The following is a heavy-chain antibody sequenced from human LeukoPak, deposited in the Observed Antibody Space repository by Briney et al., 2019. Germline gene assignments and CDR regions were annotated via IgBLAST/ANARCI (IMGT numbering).Heavy chain of an antibody. D-gene: IGHD3-22*01. CDR1: GFTFSRYW. CDR2: VKQDGSAK. J-gene: IGHJ4*02. CDR3: ATDKGDYYDSNGDSPFDY. V-gene: IGHV3-7*01. Sequence: PGGSLRLSCAVSGFTFSRYWMSWVRQAPGKGLEWVATVKQDGSAKYYVDSVKGRFTISRENAKNSLYLQMNSLRAEDTALYYCATDKGDYYDSNGDSPFDYWGQGTLVTVSS.